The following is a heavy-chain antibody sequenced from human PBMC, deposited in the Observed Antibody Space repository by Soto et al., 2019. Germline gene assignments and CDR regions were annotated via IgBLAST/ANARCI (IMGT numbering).Heavy chain of an antibody. V-gene: IGHV3-23*01. CDR1: GFSFGSYA. J-gene: IGHJ4*02. CDR2: ISGSDGKT. Sequence: GGSLRLSCAASGFSFGSYALSWVRQAPGKGLEWVSTISGSDGKTFYADSVEGRFSISRDTSQSTLYLQMNSLRADDTAMYYCARWSYLDYWGQGTRVTVSS. D-gene: IGHD3-3*01. CDR3: ARWSYLDY.